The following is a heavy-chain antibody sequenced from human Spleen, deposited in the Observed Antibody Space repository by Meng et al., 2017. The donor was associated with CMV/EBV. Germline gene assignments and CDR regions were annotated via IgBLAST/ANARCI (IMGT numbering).Heavy chain of an antibody. J-gene: IGHJ4*02. CDR1: GGTFSSYA. CDR3: AKKSGGDGPFDY. CDR2: IIPILGIA. Sequence: CKASGGTFSSYAISWVRQAPGQGLEWMGGIIPILGIANYAQKFQGRVTITADKSTSTAYMELSSLRSEDTAVYYCAKKSGGDGPFDYWGQGTLVTVSS. D-gene: IGHD2-21*02. V-gene: IGHV1-69*10.